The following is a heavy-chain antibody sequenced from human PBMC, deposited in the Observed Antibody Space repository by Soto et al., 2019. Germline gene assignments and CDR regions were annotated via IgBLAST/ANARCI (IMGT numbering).Heavy chain of an antibody. D-gene: IGHD3-10*02. CDR1: GYTFTAYH. CDR3: ARTMDYYYGRGSGNGHGV. V-gene: IGHV1-2*02. J-gene: IGHJ6*02. Sequence: QGRLVQSGAEVKEPGDSVRVSCEASGYTFTAYHIHWVRQAPGQGLEWMGWINPKFGDTGYAQDFQGRVSMTSDMSISTVYMELSRLTSDDTAIYYCARTMDYYYGRGSGNGHGVWGQGTTVTVFS. CDR2: INPKFGDT.